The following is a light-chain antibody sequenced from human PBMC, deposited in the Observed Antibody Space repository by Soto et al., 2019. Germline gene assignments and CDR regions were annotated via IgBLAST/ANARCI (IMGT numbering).Light chain of an antibody. V-gene: IGKV1-39*01. CDR2: AAS. CDR3: QQSYTSWWT. CDR1: QSISTH. Sequence: DIQMTQSTSSLSASVGDRDTITCRASQSISTHLSWYQQKPGKAPKLLIYAASSLQSWVPSRFTGSGSGTDFTLTISSLQPEDFATYYCQQSYTSWWTFGQGTKVDIK. J-gene: IGKJ1*01.